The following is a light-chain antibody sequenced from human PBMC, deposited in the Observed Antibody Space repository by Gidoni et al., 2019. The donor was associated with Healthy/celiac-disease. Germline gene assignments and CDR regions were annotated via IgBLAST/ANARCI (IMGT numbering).Light chain of an antibody. V-gene: IGKV3-15*01. CDR1: QSVSSN. CDR3: QQYHNWPPWT. J-gene: IGKJ1*01. CDR2: GDS. Sequence: EIVMTQSPATLSVSPGERATPSCRASQSVSSNLAWYQHKPGQAPSLLIYGDSTRATGIPARVSCSGSGTEFTLTISSLQSEHFAVYYCQQYHNWPPWTFGQGTKVEIK.